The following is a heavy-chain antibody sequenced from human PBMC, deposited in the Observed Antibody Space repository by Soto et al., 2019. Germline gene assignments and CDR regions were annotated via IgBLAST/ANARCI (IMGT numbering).Heavy chain of an antibody. CDR2: ISYDGSNI. Sequence: QVQLVESGGGVVQPGRSLRLSCAASGFTFSTYGMHWVRQAPGKGLEWVAVISYDGSNIYYADSVKGRFTISRDNSKNTLYLQRSSLRPEDTAVYYCARDRYCSGGSCYYDAFDIWGQGTMVTVSS. D-gene: IGHD2-15*01. CDR3: ARDRYCSGGSCYYDAFDI. CDR1: GFTFSTYG. J-gene: IGHJ3*02. V-gene: IGHV3-30*03.